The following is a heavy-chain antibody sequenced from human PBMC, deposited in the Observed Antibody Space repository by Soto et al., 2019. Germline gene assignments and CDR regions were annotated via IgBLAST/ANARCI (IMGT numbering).Heavy chain of an antibody. CDR1: GGSIINGDYY. D-gene: IGHD3-10*01. CDR3: ARVPGP. J-gene: IGHJ5*02. CDR2: IYYSGNT. V-gene: IGHV4-30-4*01. Sequence: PSETLSLTCTVSGGSIINGDYYWTWIRQPPGKGLEWIGYIYYSGNTYYNPSLKSRVMISVDTSKNQFSLKLSSVTAADTAVYYCARVPGPWGQGTLVTVSS.